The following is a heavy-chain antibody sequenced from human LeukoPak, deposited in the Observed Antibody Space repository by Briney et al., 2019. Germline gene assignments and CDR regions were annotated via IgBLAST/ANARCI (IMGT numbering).Heavy chain of an antibody. CDR3: ARDVGGYNWNDAGFDY. CDR2: ISSSSSYI. CDR1: GFTFSSYS. J-gene: IGHJ4*02. V-gene: IGHV3-21*01. Sequence: GGSLRLSCAASGFTFSSYSMNWVRQAPGKGLKWVSSISSSSSYIYYADSVKGRFTISRDNAKNSLYLQMNSLRAEDTAVYYCARDVGGYNWNDAGFDYWGQGTLVTVSS. D-gene: IGHD1-20*01.